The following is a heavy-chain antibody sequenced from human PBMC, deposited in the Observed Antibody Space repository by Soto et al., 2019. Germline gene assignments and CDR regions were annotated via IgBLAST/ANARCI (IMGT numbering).Heavy chain of an antibody. D-gene: IGHD2-15*01. CDR1: GGSFSGYY. J-gene: IGHJ4*02. CDR2: INHSGST. V-gene: IGHV4-34*01. Sequence: SETLSLTCAVYGGSFSGYYWSWIRQPPGKGLEWIGEINHSGSTNYNPSLKSRVTISVDTSKNQFSLKLSSVTAADTAVYYCARGHMRGVAATPSDYSGQGTLLTLSS. CDR3: ARGHMRGVAATPSDY.